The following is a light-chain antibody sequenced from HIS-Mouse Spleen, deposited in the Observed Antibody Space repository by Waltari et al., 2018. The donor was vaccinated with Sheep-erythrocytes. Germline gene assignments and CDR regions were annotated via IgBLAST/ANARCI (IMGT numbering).Light chain of an antibody. CDR1: SSDVGGYNY. V-gene: IGLV2-8*01. CDR3: SSYAGSNNWV. Sequence: QSALTQPPSASGSPGQSVTISCTGTSSDVGGYNYVSWYQQHPGKAPKLMMYEVSKRPEGVPDRCSGYKAGNTASLTVSGLQAEDEADYYCSSYAGSNNWVFGGGTKLTVL. CDR2: EVS. J-gene: IGLJ3*02.